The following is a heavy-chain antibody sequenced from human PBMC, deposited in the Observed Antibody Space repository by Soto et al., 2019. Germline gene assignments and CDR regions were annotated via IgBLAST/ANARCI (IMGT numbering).Heavy chain of an antibody. J-gene: IGHJ4*02. CDR3: ARTRGRGQWRDFYFDF. CDR2: VYYNGGT. Sequence: QVQLQQSGPGLVKPSETLSLTCTVSGGPIAPFYWTWIRQSPGKGLESIGYVYYNGGTNYNPALKGRATISLDTSKSQFPLRLSSVTAAYTSVYYCARTRGRGQWRDFYFDFWGQGSLVTVSS. CDR1: GGPIAPFY. D-gene: IGHD6-19*01. V-gene: IGHV4-59*12.